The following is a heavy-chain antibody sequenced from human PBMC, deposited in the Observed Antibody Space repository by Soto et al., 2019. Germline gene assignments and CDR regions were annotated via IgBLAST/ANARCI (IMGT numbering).Heavy chain of an antibody. D-gene: IGHD6-19*01. V-gene: IGHV1-2*02. CDR1: GYTFTGYY. Sequence: QVQLVQSGAEVKKPGASMNVSCRTSGYTFTGYYIHWVRQAPGQGLEWMGWINPNSGGTNYAQKFQGRVTMTRDTSINTAYMDLSRLKSDDTAVYYCARGSTRQQWPVGDPWGPGTLVTVSS. CDR3: ARGSTRQQWPVGDP. J-gene: IGHJ5*02. CDR2: INPNSGGT.